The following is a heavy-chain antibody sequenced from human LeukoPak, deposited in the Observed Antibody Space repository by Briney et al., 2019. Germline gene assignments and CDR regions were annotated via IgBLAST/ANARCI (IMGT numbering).Heavy chain of an antibody. D-gene: IGHD6-19*01. Sequence: SETLSLTCSVSGGSISSSTSYWAWIRQPPGKGLEWIAIIYYTGTTYYNPSLKSRVTISVDTSENQFSLNLSSVTAADTAVYYCARQRDYTSGWFDYWGQGTLVTVSS. CDR1: GGSISSSTSY. V-gene: IGHV4-39*01. J-gene: IGHJ4*02. CDR2: IYYTGTT. CDR3: ARQRDYTSGWFDY.